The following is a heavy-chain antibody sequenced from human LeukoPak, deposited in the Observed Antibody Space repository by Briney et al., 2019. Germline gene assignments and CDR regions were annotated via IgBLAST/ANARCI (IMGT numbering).Heavy chain of an antibody. CDR3: ARETPTYSSSWYVSPLEGRHYYYGMDV. CDR2: ISYDGSNK. Sequence: GRSLRLSCAASGFTFSSYAMHWVRQAPGKGLEWVAVISYDGSNKYYADSVKGRFTISRDNSKNTLYLQMNSLRAEDTAVYYCARETPTYSSSWYVSPLEGRHYYYGMDVWGQGTTVTVSS. CDR1: GFTFSSYA. V-gene: IGHV3-30-3*01. J-gene: IGHJ6*02. D-gene: IGHD6-13*01.